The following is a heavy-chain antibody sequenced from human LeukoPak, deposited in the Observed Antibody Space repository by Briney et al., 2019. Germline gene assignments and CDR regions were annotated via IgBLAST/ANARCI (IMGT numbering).Heavy chain of an antibody. V-gene: IGHV4-38-2*02. CDR2: IYHSGST. D-gene: IGHD1-26*01. CDR3: ARSYSGSYYGYFDY. CDR1: GYSISSGYY. J-gene: IGHJ4*02. Sequence: PSETLSLTCTVSGYSISSGYYWGWIRQPPGKGLEWIGSIYHSGSTYYNPSLKSRVTISVDTSKNQFSLKLSSVTAADTAVYYCARSYSGSYYGYFDYWGQGTLVTVSS.